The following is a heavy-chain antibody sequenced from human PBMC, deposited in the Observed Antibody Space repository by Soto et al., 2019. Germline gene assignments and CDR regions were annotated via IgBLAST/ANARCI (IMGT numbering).Heavy chain of an antibody. CDR1: GFTFSGSA. CDR3: TQLSGWRGPS. D-gene: IGHD6-19*01. J-gene: IGHJ5*02. CDR2: IRSKANSYAT. V-gene: IGHV3-73*02. Sequence: EVQLVESGGGLVQPGGSLKLSCAASGFTFSGSAMHWVRQASGKGLEWVGRIRSKANSYATAYAASVKGRFTISRDDSKNTAYLQMNSLKTEDTAVYYCTQLSGWRGPSWGQGTLVTVSS.